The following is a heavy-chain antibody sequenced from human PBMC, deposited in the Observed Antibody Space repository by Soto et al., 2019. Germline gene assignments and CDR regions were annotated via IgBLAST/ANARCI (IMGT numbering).Heavy chain of an antibody. CDR2: IYYSGST. D-gene: IGHD2-8*01. CDR3: ASGDIVLMVYAFDAFDL. Sequence: QLQLQESSPGLVKPSETLSLTCTVSGGSISSSSYYWGWIRQHPGKGLEWIGSIYYSGSTYYNPSLKSRVTISVDTSRNRFSLKLSSVTAADTTVYYCASGDIVLMVYAFDAFDLWGQGTMVTASS. CDR1: GGSISSSSYY. V-gene: IGHV4-39*01. J-gene: IGHJ3*01.